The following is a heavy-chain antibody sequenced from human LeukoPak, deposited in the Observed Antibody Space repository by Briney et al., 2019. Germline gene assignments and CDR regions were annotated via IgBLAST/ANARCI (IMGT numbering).Heavy chain of an antibody. CDR3: TRDIVLPTAYWYFDL. J-gene: IGHJ2*01. CDR1: GGSISSYY. V-gene: IGHV4-59*12. Sequence: PSETLSLTCTVSGGSISSYYWSWIRQPPGKGLEWIGYIYDIGSTNYSPSLKSRVTMSVDTSKNQFSLRLSSVTAAGTAVYFCTRDIVLPTAYWYFDLWGRGTLVTVSS. D-gene: IGHD2-2*01. CDR2: IYDIGST.